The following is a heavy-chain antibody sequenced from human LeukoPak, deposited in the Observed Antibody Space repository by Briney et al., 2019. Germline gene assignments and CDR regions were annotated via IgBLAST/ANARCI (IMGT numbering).Heavy chain of an antibody. Sequence: GESLRLSCAASGFTFRSYPMTWVRQAPGKGLEWVSAISGSVGSTYYADSVKGRFTISRDNSKNTLYLQMNSLRAEDTAVYYCAKGRSKYYYDSSGYYPEYFQHWGQGTLVTVSP. CDR2: ISGSVGST. V-gene: IGHV3-23*01. D-gene: IGHD3-22*01. CDR3: AKGRSKYYYDSSGYYPEYFQH. J-gene: IGHJ1*01. CDR1: GFTFRSYP.